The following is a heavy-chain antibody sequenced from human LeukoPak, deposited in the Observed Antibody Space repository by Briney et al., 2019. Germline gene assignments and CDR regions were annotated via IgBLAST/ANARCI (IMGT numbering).Heavy chain of an antibody. V-gene: IGHV4-34*01. CDR3: ARGAPVYGSGSYLVDY. D-gene: IGHD3-10*01. J-gene: IGHJ4*02. CDR1: GGSFSGYY. Sequence: SETLSLTCAVYGGSFSGYYWSWIRQPPGKGLEWIGEINHSGSTNYNPSLKSRVTISVDTSKNQFSLKLSSVTAADTAVYYCARGAPVYGSGSYLVDYRGQGTLVTVSS. CDR2: INHSGST.